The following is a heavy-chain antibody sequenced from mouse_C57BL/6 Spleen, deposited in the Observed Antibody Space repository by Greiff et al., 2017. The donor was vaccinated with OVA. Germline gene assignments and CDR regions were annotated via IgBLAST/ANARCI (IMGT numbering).Heavy chain of an antibody. Sequence: VQLQQSGPGLVAPSQSLSITCTVSGFSLTSYGVSWVRQPPGKGLEWLGVIWGDGSTNYHSALISRLSISKDNSNGQVFLRLNSLQTDDTATYYCAKEGCDYYGSSPYYFDYWGKGTTLTVSS. CDR3: AKEGCDYYGSSPYYFDY. J-gene: IGHJ2*01. CDR1: GFSLTSYG. CDR2: IWGDGST. V-gene: IGHV2-3*01. D-gene: IGHD1-1*01.